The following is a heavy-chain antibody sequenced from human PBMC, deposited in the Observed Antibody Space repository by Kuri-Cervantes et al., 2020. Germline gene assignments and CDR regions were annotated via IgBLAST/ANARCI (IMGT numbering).Heavy chain of an antibody. Sequence: GESLKTSCAASAFTFSDYYMSWIRQAPGKGLEWVSYISSSGSTIYYADSVKGRFTISRDNSKNTLYLQMNSLRAEDTAVYYCAKDRYYYGSGSYYPLFAYWGQGTLVTVSS. CDR2: ISSSGSTI. J-gene: IGHJ4*02. CDR3: AKDRYYYGSGSYYPLFAY. CDR1: AFTFSDYY. D-gene: IGHD3-10*01. V-gene: IGHV3-11*01.